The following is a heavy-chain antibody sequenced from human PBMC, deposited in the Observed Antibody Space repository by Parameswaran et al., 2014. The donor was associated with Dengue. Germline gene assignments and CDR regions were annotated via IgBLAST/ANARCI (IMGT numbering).Heavy chain of an antibody. CDR3: ARDPEGRVEWGRYGMDV. Sequence: WIRQPQEGLEWVSYISSSSSTIYYADSVKGRFTISRDNAKNSLYLQMNSLRAEDTAVYYCARDPEGRVEWGRYGMDVVGPRGPRVTGLL. V-gene: IGHV3-48*01. D-gene: IGHD3-16*01. J-gene: IGHJ6*02. CDR2: ISSSSSTI.